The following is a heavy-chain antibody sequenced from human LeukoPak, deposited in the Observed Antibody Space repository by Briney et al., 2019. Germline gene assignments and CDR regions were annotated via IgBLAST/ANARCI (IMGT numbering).Heavy chain of an antibody. CDR3: VRSEIDDYSKY. V-gene: IGHV4-4*02. CDR1: GDSISSSNW. D-gene: IGHD4-11*01. CDR2: IDYSGSI. Sequence: SGTLSLTCTVSGDSISSSNWWSWVRQPPGKGLEWLGSIDYSGSIYDNPSLRSRVTISLDTSKNQVYLKVNSVTAADTAVYYCVRSEIDDYSKYWGQGTLVIVSS. J-gene: IGHJ4*02.